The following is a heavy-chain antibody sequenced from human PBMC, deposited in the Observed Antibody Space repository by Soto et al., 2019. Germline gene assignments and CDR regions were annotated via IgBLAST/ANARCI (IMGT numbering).Heavy chain of an antibody. Sequence: GGSLRLSCAASGFTFGNVAMAWVRQALGKGLEWVSSISDNGGNTDYADSARGRFTLSRDNSKNTLYLQMNHLKAEDTAVYYCAKLYWNPRYFDSWGQGARVTVSS. CDR1: GFTFGNVA. D-gene: IGHD1-1*01. J-gene: IGHJ4*02. CDR2: ISDNGGNT. V-gene: IGHV3-23*01. CDR3: AKLYWNPRYFDS.